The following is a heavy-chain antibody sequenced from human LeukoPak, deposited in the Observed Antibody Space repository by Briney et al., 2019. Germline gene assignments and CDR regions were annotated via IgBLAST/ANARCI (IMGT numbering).Heavy chain of an antibody. Sequence: GRSLRLSCAASGFTFSSHPVNWVRQAPGKGLEWVAVTSSDGKNKYYADSVKGRFTISRDNSKNTLYLQMSSLRPEDTAVYYCESRGYCSGGNCYTGAFGGQGTLVIVSS. J-gene: IGHJ4*02. CDR3: ESRGYCSGGNCYTGAF. D-gene: IGHD2-15*01. CDR1: GFTFSSHP. CDR2: TSSDGKNK. V-gene: IGHV3-30*04.